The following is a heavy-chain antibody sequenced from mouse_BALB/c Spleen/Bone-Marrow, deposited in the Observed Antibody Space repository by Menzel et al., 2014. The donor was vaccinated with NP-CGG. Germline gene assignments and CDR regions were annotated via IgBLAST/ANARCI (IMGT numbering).Heavy chain of an antibody. CDR1: GYTFTSYW. V-gene: IGHV1S127*01. CDR2: IDPSDGYT. Sequence: QVQLQQSGAELVKPGASVKMSCKASGYTFTSYWMHWVRQRPGQGLEWIGVIDPSDGYTSYIQKFKGKATLTVDTSSSTAYMQLSSLTSEDSAVYYCTRDAMDYWGQGTSVTVSS. J-gene: IGHJ4*01. CDR3: TRDAMDY.